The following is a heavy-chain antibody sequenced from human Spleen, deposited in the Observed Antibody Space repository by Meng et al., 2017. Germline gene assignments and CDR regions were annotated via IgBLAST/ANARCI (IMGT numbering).Heavy chain of an antibody. CDR2: FDPEDGET. Sequence: ASVKVSCKVSGYTLTELSMHCVRQAPGKGLEWMGGFDPEDGETIYAQKFQGRVIMSEDTSTDTAYMELSSLRYEDTAVYYCATDLLRVGATDNYNYGMDLWGQGTTVTVSS. J-gene: IGHJ6*02. V-gene: IGHV1-24*01. CDR1: GYTLTELS. D-gene: IGHD1-26*01. CDR3: ATDLLRVGATDNYNYGMDL.